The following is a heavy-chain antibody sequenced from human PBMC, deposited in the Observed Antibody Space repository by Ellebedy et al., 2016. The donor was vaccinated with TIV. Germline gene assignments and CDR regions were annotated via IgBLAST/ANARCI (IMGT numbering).Heavy chain of an antibody. V-gene: IGHV4-39*02. D-gene: IGHD3-10*01. J-gene: IGHJ6*02. Sequence: SETLSLXXDVSGAFITIKSYYWGWTRQPPGKGLEWIGAIYQTGSTYFNPSLKSRVTLSIDTSKNHFSLKLSSVTAADTAVYYCARVWFGDLLSPEGDVWGQGTTVTVSS. CDR1: GAFITIKSYY. CDR3: ARVWFGDLLSPEGDV. CDR2: IYQTGST.